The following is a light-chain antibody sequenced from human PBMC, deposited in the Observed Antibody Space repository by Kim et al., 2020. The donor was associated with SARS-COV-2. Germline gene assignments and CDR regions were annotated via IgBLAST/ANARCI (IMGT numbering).Light chain of an antibody. CDR1: QGIRND. J-gene: IGKJ4*01. V-gene: IGKV1-6*01. Sequence: AIQMTQSPSSLSASVGDRVTITCRASQGIRNDLGWYQQKPGRAPNLLIYATSTLQSGVPSRFSGSGSGTDFTLTISSLQPEDVATYYCLQDYDDSLTFGEGTKVDIK. CDR2: ATS. CDR3: LQDYDDSLT.